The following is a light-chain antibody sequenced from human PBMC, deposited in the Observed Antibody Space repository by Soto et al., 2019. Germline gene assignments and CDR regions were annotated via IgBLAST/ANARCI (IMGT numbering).Light chain of an antibody. CDR1: QSISSW. Sequence: DIQMTQSPSTLSASVGDRVTITCRASQSISSWLARYRQKPGKAPKLLIYDASSLESGVPSRFSGSGSGTEFTLTISSLQPDDFATYYCQQYNSYSWTFGQGTKV. CDR2: DAS. CDR3: QQYNSYSWT. J-gene: IGKJ1*01. V-gene: IGKV1-5*01.